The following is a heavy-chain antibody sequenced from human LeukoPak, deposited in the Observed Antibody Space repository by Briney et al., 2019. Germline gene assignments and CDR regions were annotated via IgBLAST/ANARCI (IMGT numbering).Heavy chain of an antibody. CDR1: GFTFSSYW. Sequence: GGSLRLSCAASGFTFSSYWMHWVRQAPGKGLVWVSRINSDGSSTSYADSVKGRFTISRDNAKNTLYLQMNSLRAEDTAVYYCAKDPVAVAGTDYWGQGTLVTVSS. J-gene: IGHJ4*02. CDR2: INSDGSST. D-gene: IGHD6-19*01. CDR3: AKDPVAVAGTDY. V-gene: IGHV3-74*01.